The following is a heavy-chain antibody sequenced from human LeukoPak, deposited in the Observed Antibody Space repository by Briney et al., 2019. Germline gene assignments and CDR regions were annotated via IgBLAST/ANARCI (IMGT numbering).Heavy chain of an antibody. CDR1: GYTFTSYC. CDR2: INPSGGST. CDR3: AREYYYDSSGYEPHYFDY. J-gene: IGHJ4*02. D-gene: IGHD3-22*01. Sequence: ASVKVSCKASGYTFTSYCMHWVRQAPGQGLEWMGIINPSGGSTSYAQKFQGRVTMTRDTSTSTVYMGLSSLRSEDTAVYYCAREYYYDSSGYEPHYFDYWGQGTLVTVSS. V-gene: IGHV1-46*03.